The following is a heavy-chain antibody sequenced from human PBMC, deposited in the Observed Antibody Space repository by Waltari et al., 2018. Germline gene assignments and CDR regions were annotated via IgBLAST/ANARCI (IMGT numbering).Heavy chain of an antibody. J-gene: IGHJ4*02. Sequence: EVQLVESGGGLVQPGRSLRLSCTASGFTFGDYAMSWVRQAPGKGLEWVGFIRSKAYGGTTEYAPSVKGRFTISRDDSKSIAYLQMNSLKTEDTAVYYCTRGQVTEDYWGQGTLVTVSS. D-gene: IGHD2-21*02. CDR2: IRSKAYGGTT. CDR1: GFTFGDYA. V-gene: IGHV3-49*04. CDR3: TRGQVTEDY.